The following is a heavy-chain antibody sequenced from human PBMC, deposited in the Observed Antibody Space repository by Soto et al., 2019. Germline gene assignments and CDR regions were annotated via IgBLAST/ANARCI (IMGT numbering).Heavy chain of an antibody. Sequence: QLQLQESGPGLVKPSETLSLTCTVSGGSISSSSYYWGWIRQPPGKGLEWIGSIYYSGSTYYNPSLKSRVTISVDTSKNQFALKLSSVTAADTAVYYCASRLRRWYFDLWGRGTLVTVSS. CDR1: GGSISSSSYY. V-gene: IGHV4-39*01. CDR2: IYYSGST. J-gene: IGHJ2*01. D-gene: IGHD4-17*01. CDR3: ASRLRRWYFDL.